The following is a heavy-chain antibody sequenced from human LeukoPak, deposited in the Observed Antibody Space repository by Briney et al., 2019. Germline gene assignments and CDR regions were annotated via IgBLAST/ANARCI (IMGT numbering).Heavy chain of an antibody. Sequence: GGSLRLSCAASGFTFSSYWMSWVRQAPGKGLEWVANIKQDGSEKYYVDSVKGRFTISRDNSKNTLYLQMNSLRAEDTAVYYCAKGQRRHVDIVATTPFDYWGQGTLVTVSS. CDR3: AKGQRRHVDIVATTPFDY. CDR1: GFTFSSYW. CDR2: IKQDGSEK. D-gene: IGHD5-12*01. V-gene: IGHV3-7*01. J-gene: IGHJ4*02.